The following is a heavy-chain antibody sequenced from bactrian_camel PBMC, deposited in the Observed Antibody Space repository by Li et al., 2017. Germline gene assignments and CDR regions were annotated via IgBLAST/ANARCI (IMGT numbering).Heavy chain of an antibody. V-gene: IGHV3S67*01. CDR1: GDPYSRLC. D-gene: IGHD1*01. CDR3: AVDHEGPPIAALIGGLGPGPWISHLDY. CDR2: IRTGV. Sequence: VQLVESGGGSVQAGGSLRLSCVVSGDPYSRLCTAWFRQAPGKEREEVATIRTGVVDSVKGRFAISLDNAKKTVTLQMHSLKPEDTAMYYCAVDHEGPPIAALIGGLGPGPWISHLDYWGQGTQVTVS. J-gene: IGHJ4*01.